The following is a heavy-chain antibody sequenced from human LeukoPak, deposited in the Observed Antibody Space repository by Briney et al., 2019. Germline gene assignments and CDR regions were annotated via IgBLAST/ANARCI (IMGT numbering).Heavy chain of an antibody. J-gene: IGHJ4*02. D-gene: IGHD3-3*01. V-gene: IGHV3-15*01. CDR1: GITFIRTW. Sequence: GGSLRLSCTASGITFIRTWMNWVRQAPGKGLEWVGRIKSKTDGGTAEHAAPVKGRFIISRDDSKNTLYLQMNSLNSDDTGVYYCATALRGVGFWGQGTLVTVPS. CDR2: IKSKTDGGTA. CDR3: ATALRGVGF.